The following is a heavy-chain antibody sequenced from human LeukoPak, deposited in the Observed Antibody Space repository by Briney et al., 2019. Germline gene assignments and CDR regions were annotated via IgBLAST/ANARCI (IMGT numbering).Heavy chain of an antibody. CDR1: GGSFSGYY. D-gene: IGHD2-15*01. Sequence: SETLSLTCAVYGGSFSGYYWSWIRQPPGKGLEWIGEINHSGSTNYNPSLKSRVTISVDTSKNQFSLKLSSVTAADTAVYYCASGGRVVVAATPTNWFDPWGQGTLVTVSS. V-gene: IGHV4-34*01. J-gene: IGHJ5*02. CDR3: ASGGRVVVAATPTNWFDP. CDR2: INHSGST.